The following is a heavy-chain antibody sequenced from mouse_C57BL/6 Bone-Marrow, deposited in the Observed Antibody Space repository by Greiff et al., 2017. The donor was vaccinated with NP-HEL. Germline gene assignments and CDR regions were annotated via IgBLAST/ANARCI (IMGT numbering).Heavy chain of an antibody. CDR3: ASPLYYDYWFAY. CDR1: GFNIKDYY. V-gene: IGHV14-2*01. CDR2: IDPEDGET. D-gene: IGHD2-4*01. Sequence: VQLQQSGAELVKPGASVKLSCTASGFNIKDYYMHWVKQRTEQGLEWIGRIDPEDGETKYAPKFQGKANITADTSSNTAYLQLSSLTSEDTAVYYCASPLYYDYWFAYWGQGTLVTVSA. J-gene: IGHJ3*01.